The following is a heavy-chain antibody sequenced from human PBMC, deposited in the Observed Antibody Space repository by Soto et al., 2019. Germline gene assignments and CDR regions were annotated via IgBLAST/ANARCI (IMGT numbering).Heavy chain of an antibody. V-gene: IGHV3-43*01. Sequence: PGGSLRLSCAASGFTFDDYTMHWVRQAPGKGLEWVSLISWDGGSTYYADSVKGRFTISRDNSKNSLYLQMNSLRTEDTALYYCSRSSGWDTRPLYYYYGMDVWGQGTTVTVSS. J-gene: IGHJ6*02. CDR3: SRSSGWDTRPLYYYYGMDV. CDR1: GFTFDDYT. D-gene: IGHD6-19*01. CDR2: ISWDGGST.